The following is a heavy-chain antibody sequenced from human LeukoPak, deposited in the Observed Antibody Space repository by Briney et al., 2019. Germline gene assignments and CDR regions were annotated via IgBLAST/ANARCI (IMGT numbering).Heavy chain of an antibody. CDR1: GGSISSYY. CDR3: ARDHRYAFDN. V-gene: IGHV3-11*06. Sequence: PSETLSLTCTVSGGSISSYYWSWIRQPPGKGLEWISYVGISSGNTKYADSVKGRFTISGDSAKNSVFLQMNNLRVEDTAVYYCARDHRYAFDNWGQGALVTVSS. D-gene: IGHD5-12*01. J-gene: IGHJ4*02. CDR2: VGISSGNT.